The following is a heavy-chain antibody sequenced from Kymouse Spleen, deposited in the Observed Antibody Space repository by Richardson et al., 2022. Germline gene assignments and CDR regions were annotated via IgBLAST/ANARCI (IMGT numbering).Heavy chain of an antibody. V-gene: IGHV3-7*01. CDR1: GFTFSSYW. D-gene: IGHD4-17*01. CDR2: IKQDGSEK. CDR3: ARGNGDYSWYFDL. Sequence: EVQLVESGGGLVQPGGSLRLSCAASGFTFSSYWMSWVRQAPGKGLEWVANIKQDGSEKYYVDSVKGRFTISRDNAKNSLYLQMNSLRAEDTAVYYCARGNGDYSWYFDLWGRGTLVTVSS. J-gene: IGHJ2*01.